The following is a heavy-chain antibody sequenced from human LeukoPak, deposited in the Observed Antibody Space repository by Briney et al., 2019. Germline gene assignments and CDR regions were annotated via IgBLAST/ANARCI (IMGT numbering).Heavy chain of an antibody. CDR1: GFTFSSYG. CDR3: ATLNYDFWSDSSGY. D-gene: IGHD3-3*01. Sequence: GGSLRLSCAASGFTFSSYGMHWVRQAPGKGLEWVAVISYDGSNKYYADSVKGRFTISRDNSKNTLYLQMNSLRAEDTAVYYCATLNYDFWSDSSGYWGQGTLVAVSS. V-gene: IGHV3-30*03. J-gene: IGHJ4*02. CDR2: ISYDGSNK.